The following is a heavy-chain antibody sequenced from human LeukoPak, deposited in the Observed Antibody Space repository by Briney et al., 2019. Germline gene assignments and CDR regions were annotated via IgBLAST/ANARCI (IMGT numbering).Heavy chain of an antibody. Sequence: GGSLRLSCAAPGFSFSNYWFHWVRQAPGEGLVWVSRTNEHGTIINYADSVKGRFTIPRDNAKNTLYLQMNSLRTEDSALYYCVVDLSGSADYWGQGTLVTVSS. CDR1: GFSFSNYW. CDR3: VVDLSGSADY. D-gene: IGHD3-10*01. J-gene: IGHJ4*02. CDR2: TNEHGTII. V-gene: IGHV3-74*01.